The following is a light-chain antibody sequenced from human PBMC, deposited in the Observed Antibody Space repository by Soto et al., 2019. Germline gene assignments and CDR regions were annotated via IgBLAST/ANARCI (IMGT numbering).Light chain of an antibody. CDR3: QQSGNSPPWT. CDR1: QSVNNNF. CDR2: GAS. V-gene: IGKV3-20*01. Sequence: EIVLTQTPDTLSVSPGERATLSCRASQSVNNNFLGWYQQKPGQAPRLLIYGASNRANGIPDRFNGSGSATDFTLTINRVEPEDVAVYYCQQSGNSPPWTFGQGTKVEIK. J-gene: IGKJ1*01.